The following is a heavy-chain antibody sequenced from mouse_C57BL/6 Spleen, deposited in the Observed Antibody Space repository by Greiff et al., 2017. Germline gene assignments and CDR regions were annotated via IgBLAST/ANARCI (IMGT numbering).Heavy chain of an antibody. Sequence: VQLQQSGAELARPGASVKLSCKASGYTFTSYGISWVKQRTGQGLEWIGEIYPRSGNTYYNEKFKGKSTLTADKSSSTAYMEPRSLTSEDSAVYFWAREEFPTLDYWGQGTTLTVSS. CDR1: GYTFTSYG. D-gene: IGHD1-1*01. J-gene: IGHJ2*01. V-gene: IGHV1-81*01. CDR3: AREEFPTLDY. CDR2: IYPRSGNT.